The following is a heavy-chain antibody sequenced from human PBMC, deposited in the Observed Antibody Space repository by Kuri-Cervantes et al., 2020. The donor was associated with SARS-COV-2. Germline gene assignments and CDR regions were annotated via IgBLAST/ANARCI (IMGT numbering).Heavy chain of an antibody. J-gene: IGHJ4*02. V-gene: IGHV3-23*01. CDR3: ATMGDDYGDY. Sequence: GESLKISCAASGFIFNSFAMSWVRQAPGKGLEWVSTISGGGDAIYHADSVRGRFTIYRDNSRNTVYLQMDSLRADDTAIYYCATMGDDYGDYWGQGVLVTVS. D-gene: IGHD3-16*01. CDR1: GFIFNSFA. CDR2: ISGGGDAI.